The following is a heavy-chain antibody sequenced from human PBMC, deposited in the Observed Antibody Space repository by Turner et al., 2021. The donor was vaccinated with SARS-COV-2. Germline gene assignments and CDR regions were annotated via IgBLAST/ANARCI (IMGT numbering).Heavy chain of an antibody. D-gene: IGHD5-12*01. Sequence: QVQLVESGGGVVQPGRSLILSCAASGFTFSSYGMNLVRQAPGKGLEWVAVIWYDGSNKYYADSVKGRFTISRDNSKNTLYLQMNSLRAEDTAVYYCARDGGYSGYAYFDYWGQGTLVTVSS. CDR3: ARDGGYSGYAYFDY. CDR2: IWYDGSNK. CDR1: GFTFSSYG. V-gene: IGHV3-33*01. J-gene: IGHJ4*02.